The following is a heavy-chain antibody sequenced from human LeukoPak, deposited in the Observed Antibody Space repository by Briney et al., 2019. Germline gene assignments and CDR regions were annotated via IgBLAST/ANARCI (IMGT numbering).Heavy chain of an antibody. V-gene: IGHV1-2*02. CDR2: INPNSGRT. CDR3: AREPQSKGEDYFDY. CDR1: GYTFTGYY. D-gene: IGHD3-16*01. J-gene: IGHJ4*02. Sequence: ASVKVSCKASGYTFTGYYMQWVRQAPGQRLEWLGWINPNSGRTNYAQKFQGRVTITRDTSISTAYMELSRLRSDDTAVYDCAREPQSKGEDYFDYWGQGTQVTVSS.